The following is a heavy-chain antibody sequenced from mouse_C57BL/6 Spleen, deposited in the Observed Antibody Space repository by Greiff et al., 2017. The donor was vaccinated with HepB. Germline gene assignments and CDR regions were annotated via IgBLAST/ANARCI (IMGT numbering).Heavy chain of an antibody. V-gene: IGHV1-81*01. J-gene: IGHJ1*03. D-gene: IGHD1-1*01. CDR3: ARGNYYGSSYEYFDV. CDR2: IYPRSGNT. Sequence: LEESGAELARPGASVKLSCKASGYTFTSYGISWVKQRTGQGLEWIGEIYPRSGNTYYNEKFKGKATLTADKSSSTAYMELRSLTSEDSAVYFCARGNYYGSSYEYFDVWGTGTTVTVSS. CDR1: GYTFTSYG.